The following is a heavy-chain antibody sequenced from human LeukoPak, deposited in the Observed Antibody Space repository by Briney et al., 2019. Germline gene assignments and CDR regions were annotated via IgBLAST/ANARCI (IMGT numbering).Heavy chain of an antibody. CDR2: IYYSGST. J-gene: IGHJ6*03. D-gene: IGHD1-1*01. Sequence: PSETLSLTCTVSGGSISSYYWSWIRQPPGKGLEWIGYIYYSGSTNYNPSLKSRVTILVDKSKNQFSLKLRSVTAADTAVYYCARAVQLERPPPLIGYYYIDVWGKGTTVTVSS. CDR1: GGSISSYY. CDR3: ARAVQLERPPPLIGYYYIDV. V-gene: IGHV4-59*01.